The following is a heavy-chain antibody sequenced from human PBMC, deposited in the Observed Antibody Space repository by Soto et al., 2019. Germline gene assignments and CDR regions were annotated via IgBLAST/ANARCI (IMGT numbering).Heavy chain of an antibody. V-gene: IGHV4-31*03. J-gene: IGHJ4*02. CDR3: ARVDSGGYAYFDY. Sequence: QVQLQESGPRLVKPSQTLSLTCTVSGGSITRGGYYWTWIRQHPGKGLEWIGYIYYSGSTYYNPSLKSRLTMSVDTSKNQFSLKLRSVTVADMAVYYCARVDSGGYAYFDYWGQGTLVTVSS. CDR1: GGSITRGGYY. CDR2: IYYSGST. D-gene: IGHD5-12*01.